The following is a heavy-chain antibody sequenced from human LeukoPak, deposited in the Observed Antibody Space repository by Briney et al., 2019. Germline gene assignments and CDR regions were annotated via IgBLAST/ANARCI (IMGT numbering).Heavy chain of an antibody. V-gene: IGHV4-34*01. J-gene: IGHJ4*02. Sequence: PSETLSLTCSVYGGSITAYYWSWIRQPPGKGLEWIGEINHSRGTKYNPSLESRVTILLDASKNEVSLNLNSVTAADTAVYYCAREDYYFDSWGQGTLVTVSS. CDR2: INHSRGT. CDR1: GGSITAYY. CDR3: AREDYYFDS.